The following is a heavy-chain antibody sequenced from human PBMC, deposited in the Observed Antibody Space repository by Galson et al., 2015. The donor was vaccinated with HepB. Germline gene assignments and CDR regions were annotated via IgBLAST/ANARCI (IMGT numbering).Heavy chain of an antibody. J-gene: IGHJ3*02. D-gene: IGHD5-12*01. Sequence: SVKVSCKASGYTFTSYGISWVRQAPGQGLEWMGWISAYNGHTNYAQKLQGRVTMTTDTSTSPAYMVLRSLRSDDTAVYYCAGDRSRGLREHAFDICGQGTWATVSS. V-gene: IGHV1-18*01. CDR3: AGDRSRGLREHAFDI. CDR2: ISAYNGHT. CDR1: GYTFTSYG.